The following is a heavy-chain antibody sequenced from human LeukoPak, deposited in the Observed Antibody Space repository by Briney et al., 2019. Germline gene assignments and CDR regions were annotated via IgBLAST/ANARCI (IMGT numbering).Heavy chain of an antibody. CDR1: GFTFSSYA. CDR3: AKPDTYYYDSSAHYFDY. J-gene: IGHJ4*02. V-gene: IGHV3-23*01. Sequence: PGGSLRLSCAASGFTFSSYAMSWVRQAPGKGLEWVSAISGSGGSTYYADSVKGRFTISRDNSKNTLYLQMNSLRAEDTAVYYCAKPDTYYYDSSAHYFDYWGQGTLVTVSS. CDR2: ISGSGGST. D-gene: IGHD3-22*01.